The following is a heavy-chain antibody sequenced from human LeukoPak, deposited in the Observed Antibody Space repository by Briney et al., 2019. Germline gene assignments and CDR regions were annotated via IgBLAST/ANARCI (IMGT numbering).Heavy chain of an antibody. CDR3: ARDSAFGGVIVLFVY. Sequence: SGTLSLTCAVSGGSISSSNWWSWVRQPPGKGLEWIGETYHSGSTNYNPSLKSRVTISVDKSKNQFSLKLSSVTAADTAVYYCARDSAFGGVIVLFVYWGQGTLVTVSS. J-gene: IGHJ4*02. CDR1: GGSISSSNW. CDR2: TYHSGST. D-gene: IGHD3-16*02. V-gene: IGHV4-4*02.